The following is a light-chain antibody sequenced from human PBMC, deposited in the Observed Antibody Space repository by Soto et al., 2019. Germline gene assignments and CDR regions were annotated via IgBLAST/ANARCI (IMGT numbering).Light chain of an antibody. CDR3: QQSYSTPYT. CDR2: GAS. CDR1: QSVGRNY. J-gene: IGKJ5*01. Sequence: ENVLTQSPGTLSLSPGERATLSCRASQSVGRNYLAWFQQKSGQAPRLVIYGASSRAAGIPDRLSGSGSGTDFTLTISRLEPEDFATYYCQQSYSTPYTFGQGTRLEIK. V-gene: IGKV3-20*01.